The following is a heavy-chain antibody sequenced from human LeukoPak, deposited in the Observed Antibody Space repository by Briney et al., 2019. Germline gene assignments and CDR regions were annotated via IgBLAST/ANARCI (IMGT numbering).Heavy chain of an antibody. Sequence: GGSLSHSYAPSGFTFSTYSVHWVRQAPGKGLEWVSSISSGSSYIYYADSVKGRFTISRDNAKNSLYLQMNSLRAEDTAVYYCARDESYSSDNWGQGTLVSVSS. D-gene: IGHD4-11*01. V-gene: IGHV3-21*04. CDR2: ISSGSSYI. CDR3: ARDESYSSDN. J-gene: IGHJ4*02. CDR1: GFTFSTYS.